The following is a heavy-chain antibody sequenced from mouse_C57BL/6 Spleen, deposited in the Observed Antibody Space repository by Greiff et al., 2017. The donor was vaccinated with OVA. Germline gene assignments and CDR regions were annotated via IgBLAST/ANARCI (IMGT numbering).Heavy chain of an antibody. J-gene: IGHJ4*01. D-gene: IGHD2-2*01. V-gene: IGHV5-17*01. Sequence: EVKLVESGGGLVKPGGSLKLSCAASGFTFSDYGMHWVRQAPEKGLEWVAYISSGSSTIYYADTVKGRFTISRDNAKNTLFLQMTSLRSEDTAMYYCAKNVYGYDGGYAMDYWGQGTSVTVSS. CDR1: GFTFSDYG. CDR3: AKNVYGYDGGYAMDY. CDR2: ISSGSSTI.